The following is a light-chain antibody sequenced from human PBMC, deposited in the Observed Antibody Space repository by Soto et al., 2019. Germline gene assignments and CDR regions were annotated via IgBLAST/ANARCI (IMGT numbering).Light chain of an antibody. CDR2: VNADGSQ. CDR1: TGHSSYL. CDR3: QTWGTVVV. J-gene: IGLJ2*01. V-gene: IGLV4-69*01. Sequence: QLVLTQAPSASASLGAAVTLTCTLSTGHSSYLITWHQQRPEKGPRVLMKVNADGSQSKWDGIPDRFSGSSSGAERYLTSASLESEDEADYYCQTWGTVVVFGGGTKLAVI.